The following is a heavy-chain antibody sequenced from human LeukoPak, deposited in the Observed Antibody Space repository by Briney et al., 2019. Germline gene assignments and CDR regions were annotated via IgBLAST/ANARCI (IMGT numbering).Heavy chain of an antibody. V-gene: IGHV3-74*01. Sequence: PGGSLRLSCAASGFSFSSYWMHWVRHAPGKGLLWVSRINTDGSSTYYADSVKGRFTISRDNSKNTLYLQMNSLRAEDTAVYYCAKEILDLLLVLDYWGQGTLVTVSS. CDR3: AKEILDLLLVLDY. D-gene: IGHD2-15*01. CDR2: INTDGSST. CDR1: GFSFSSYW. J-gene: IGHJ4*02.